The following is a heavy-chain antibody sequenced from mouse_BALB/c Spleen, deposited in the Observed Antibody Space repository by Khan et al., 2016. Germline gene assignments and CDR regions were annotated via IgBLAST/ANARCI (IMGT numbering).Heavy chain of an antibody. J-gene: IGHJ3*01. CDR2: FHPGSGGT. CDR3: TERYEASFTY. CDR1: GYTFTDYE. Sequence: QVQLQQPGAELVRPGASVKLSCKALGYTFTDYEMHWVRQTPVHGLEWIGGFHPGSGGTAYNQRFKGKATLTDDKYYSTAYMKLISITSEDSAVYYCTERYEASFTYWGQGTLVTVSA. V-gene: IGHV1-15*01. D-gene: IGHD2-14*01.